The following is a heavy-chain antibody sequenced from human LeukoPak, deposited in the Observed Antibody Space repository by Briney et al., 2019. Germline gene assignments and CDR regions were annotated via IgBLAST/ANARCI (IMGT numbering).Heavy chain of an antibody. CDR1: GGSISSYY. V-gene: IGHV4-59*01. D-gene: IGHD2-21*02. CDR3: ARVAYCGGDCYLYYYYYMDV. Sequence: SETLSLTCTVSGGSISSYYWSWIRQPPGKGLEWIGYIYYSGSTNYSPSLKSRVTISVDTSKNQFSLKLSSVTAADTAVYYCARVAYCGGDCYLYYYYYMDVWGKGTTVTISS. J-gene: IGHJ6*03. CDR2: IYYSGST.